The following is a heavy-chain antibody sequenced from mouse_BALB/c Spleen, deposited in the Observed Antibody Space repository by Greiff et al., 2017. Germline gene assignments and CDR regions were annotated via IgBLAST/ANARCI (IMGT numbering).Heavy chain of an antibody. CDR3: ASAYYRYDWFAY. V-gene: IGHV2-2*02. J-gene: IGHJ3*01. D-gene: IGHD2-14*01. Sequence: VQRVESGPGLVQPSQSLSITCTVSGFSLTSYGVHWVRQSPGKGLEWLGVIWSGGSTDYNAAFISRLSISKDNSKSQVFFKMNSLQANDTAIYYCASAYYRYDWFAYWGQGTLVTVSA. CDR2: IWSGGST. CDR1: GFSLTSYG.